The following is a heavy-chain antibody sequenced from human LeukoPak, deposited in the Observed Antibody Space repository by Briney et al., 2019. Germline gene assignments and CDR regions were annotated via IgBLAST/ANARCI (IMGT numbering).Heavy chain of an antibody. Sequence: GGSLRLSCAASGFAFNTYTMNWVRQTQRNGMEWVSSISSTGAYIYHADSMDGRFTVSRDNARNLLYLHMNSLRAEDSAMYFCAKVSANPYSRGYYHFDYWGQGTLVTVSS. V-gene: IGHV3-21*01. D-gene: IGHD6-25*01. CDR1: GFAFNTYT. CDR2: ISSTGAYI. J-gene: IGHJ4*02. CDR3: AKVSANPYSRGYYHFDY.